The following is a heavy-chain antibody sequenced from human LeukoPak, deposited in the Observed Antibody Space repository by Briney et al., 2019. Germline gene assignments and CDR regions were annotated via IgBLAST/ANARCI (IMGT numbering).Heavy chain of an antibody. J-gene: IGHJ4*02. Sequence: PGGSLRLSCAASGFTFSSYGMHWVRQAPGKGLEWVAVIWYDGSNKYYADSVKGRFTISRDNSKNTLYLQMNSLRAEDTAVYYCARDGPQQLSAGHFDYWGQGTLVTVSS. CDR1: GFTFSSYG. V-gene: IGHV3-33*08. CDR2: IWYDGSNK. D-gene: IGHD6-13*01. CDR3: ARDGPQQLSAGHFDY.